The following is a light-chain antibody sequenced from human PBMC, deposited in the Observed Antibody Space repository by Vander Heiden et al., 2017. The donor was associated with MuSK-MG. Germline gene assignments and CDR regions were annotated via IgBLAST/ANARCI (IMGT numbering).Light chain of an antibody. CDR3: QSADSSGTVV. Sequence: SYELTQPPSVSVSPGQTARITCSGAALPKQYAYWYQQKPGQTPVLVIYKDSERPSGMPGRFSGSSSGTTVTLTISGGQAEDEADYYCQSADSSGTVVFGGGTKLTVL. CDR1: ALPKQY. CDR2: KDS. V-gene: IGLV3-25*03. J-gene: IGLJ2*01.